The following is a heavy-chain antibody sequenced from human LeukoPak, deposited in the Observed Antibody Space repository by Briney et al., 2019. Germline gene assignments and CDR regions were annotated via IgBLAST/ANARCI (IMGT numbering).Heavy chain of an antibody. CDR3: AQHEYSGTYYVDY. D-gene: IGHD1-26*01. CDR1: GGSIGSYY. CDR2: IYYSGSI. V-gene: IGHV4-59*08. J-gene: IGHJ4*02. Sequence: SETLSLTCTVSGGSIGSYYWSWIRQPPGKGLEWIGYIYYSGSINYNPSLKSRITISVDTSKSQFSLKLSSVTAADTAVYYCAQHEYSGTYYVDYWGQGTLVTVSS.